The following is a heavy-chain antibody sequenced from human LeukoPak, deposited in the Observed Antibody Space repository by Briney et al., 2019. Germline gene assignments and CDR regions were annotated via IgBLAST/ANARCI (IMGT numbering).Heavy chain of an antibody. Sequence: QPSETLSLTCTVSGGSISSSSYYWGWIRQTPGKGLERVAFIRSDGSDKYYADSVKGRFTISRDNAKNTVYLEMNSLRAEDTAVYYCVRGQLWSYYHDYWGQGTLVTVSS. V-gene: IGHV3-33*08. CDR3: VRGQLWSYYHDY. CDR1: GGSISSSSYY. CDR2: IRSDGSDK. D-gene: IGHD5-18*01. J-gene: IGHJ4*02.